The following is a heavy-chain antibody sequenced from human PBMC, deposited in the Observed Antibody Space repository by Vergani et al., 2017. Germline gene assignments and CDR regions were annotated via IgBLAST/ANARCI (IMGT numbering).Heavy chain of an antibody. CDR3: ARXDSGVRDFYGMDV. D-gene: IGHD1-14*01. V-gene: IGHV4-30-4*08. CDR2: ISYSGST. CDR1: GVSISGADYY. Sequence: QVQLQESGPGLVKPSQTLSLTCTVSGVSISGADYYWTWIRQPPGKGLEWIGNISYSGSTYYNPSLKSRLSISLDTSKNRFSLRLTSVTAADTAVYYCARXDSGVRDFYGMDVWGQGTTVTVSS. J-gene: IGHJ6*02.